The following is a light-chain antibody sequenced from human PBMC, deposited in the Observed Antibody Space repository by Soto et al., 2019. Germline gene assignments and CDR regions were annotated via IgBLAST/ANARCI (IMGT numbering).Light chain of an antibody. CDR3: QQYSASPRT. CDR2: GAS. J-gene: IGKJ1*01. CDR1: LTISNNF. Sequence: EIVLTQSPGTLSLSPGEGATLSCRASLTISNNFIAWYQQRAGQAPRLVIYGASTRATGIPDRFSASGSGTDFTLTISRLEPEDFAVYYCQQYSASPRTFGQGTKVDI. V-gene: IGKV3-20*01.